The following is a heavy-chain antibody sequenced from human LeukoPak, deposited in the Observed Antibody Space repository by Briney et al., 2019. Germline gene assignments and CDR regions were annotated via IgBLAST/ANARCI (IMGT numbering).Heavy chain of an antibody. J-gene: IGHJ4*02. CDR1: GFTFSSYE. V-gene: IGHV3-48*03. CDR3: ATSFMVRGVIGSLDY. D-gene: IGHD3-10*01. CDR2: ISSSGSTI. Sequence: GGSLRLSCAASGFTFSSYEMNWVRQAPGKGLEWVSYISSSGSTIYYADSVKGRFTISRDNAKNSLYLQMNSLRAEDTAVYYCATSFMVRGVIGSLDYWGQGTLVTVSS.